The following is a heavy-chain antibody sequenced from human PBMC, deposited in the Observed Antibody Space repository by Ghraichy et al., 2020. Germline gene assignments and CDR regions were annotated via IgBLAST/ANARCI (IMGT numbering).Heavy chain of an antibody. Sequence: SETLSLTCTVSGGSISSGGYYWSWIRQHPGKGLEWIGYIYYSGSTYYNPSLKSRVTISVDTSKNQFSLKLSSVTVADTAVYYCAREMVEITIFGAHSGGMDVWGQGTTVTVS. CDR1: GGSISSGGYY. CDR3: AREMVEITIFGAHSGGMDV. CDR2: IYYSGST. J-gene: IGHJ6*02. D-gene: IGHD3-3*01. V-gene: IGHV4-31*03.